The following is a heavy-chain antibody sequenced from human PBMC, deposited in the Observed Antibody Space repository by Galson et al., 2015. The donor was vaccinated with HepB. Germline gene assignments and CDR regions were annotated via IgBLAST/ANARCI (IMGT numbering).Heavy chain of an antibody. CDR3: TTDLRRGPEY. CDR1: GFAFSTYA. Sequence: SLRLSCAASGFAFSTYAMSWVRQAPGKGLEWVSGINNFKDGGGAYHADSAKGRFTVSRDDSRNTLYLQINSLTAEDTAVYYCTTDLRRGPEYWGQGTLVTVSS. V-gene: IGHV3-23*01. CDR2: INNFKDGGGA. J-gene: IGHJ4*02. D-gene: IGHD1-14*01.